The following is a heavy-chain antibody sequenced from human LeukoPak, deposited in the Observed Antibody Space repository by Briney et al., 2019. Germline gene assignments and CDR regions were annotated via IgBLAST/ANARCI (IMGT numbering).Heavy chain of an antibody. Sequence: PETLSLTCTVSGGSISSYYWSWIRQPPGKGLEWIGYIYTSGSTNYNPSLKSRVTISVDTSKNQSSLKLSPVTAADTAVYYCASGGSSSSSSRGWFDPWGQGTLVTVSS. J-gene: IGHJ5*02. CDR2: IYTSGST. CDR3: ASGGSSSSSSRGWFDP. D-gene: IGHD6-6*01. V-gene: IGHV4-4*09. CDR1: GGSISSYY.